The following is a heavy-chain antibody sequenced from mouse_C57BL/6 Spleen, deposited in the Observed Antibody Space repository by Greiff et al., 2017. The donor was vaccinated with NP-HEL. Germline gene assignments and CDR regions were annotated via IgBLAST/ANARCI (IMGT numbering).Heavy chain of an antibody. V-gene: IGHV2-2*01. CDR2: IWSGGST. J-gene: IGHJ1*03. Sequence: QVQLKQSGPGLVQPSQSLSITCTVSGFSLTSYGVHWVRQSPGKGLEWLGVIWSGGSTDYNAACISRLSISKDNSKSQVFFKMNSLQADDTAIYYCASPTVVARHWYFDVWGTGTTVTVSS. CDR3: ASPTVVARHWYFDV. CDR1: GFSLTSYG. D-gene: IGHD1-1*01.